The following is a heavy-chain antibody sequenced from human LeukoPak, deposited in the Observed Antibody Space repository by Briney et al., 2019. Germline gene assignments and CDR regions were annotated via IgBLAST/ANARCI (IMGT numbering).Heavy chain of an antibody. CDR3: AKVSPINPSGYLDY. D-gene: IGHD3-3*01. Sequence: GGSLRLSCAASGFTFSSYGMHWVRQAPGKGLDWVAFIRYDGSIKDYADSVKGRFTISRDNSKNTLYLQMNSLRAEDTAVYYCAKVSPINPSGYLDYWGQGTLVTVSS. CDR2: IRYDGSIK. J-gene: IGHJ4*02. V-gene: IGHV3-30*02. CDR1: GFTFSSYG.